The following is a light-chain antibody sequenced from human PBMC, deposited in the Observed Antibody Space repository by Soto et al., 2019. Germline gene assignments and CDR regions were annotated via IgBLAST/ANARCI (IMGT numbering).Light chain of an antibody. CDR1: QSVSSY. CDR3: QQRSNWPPL. J-gene: IGKJ3*01. CDR2: DAS. V-gene: IGKV3-11*01. Sequence: EIVLTQSPATLSLSPGERATLSCRASQSVSSYLAWYQQKPGQAPRLLIYDASNRDTRIPARFSGSGSGTDFTLTISSLEPEDFAVYYCQQRSNWPPLFGPGTKVDIK.